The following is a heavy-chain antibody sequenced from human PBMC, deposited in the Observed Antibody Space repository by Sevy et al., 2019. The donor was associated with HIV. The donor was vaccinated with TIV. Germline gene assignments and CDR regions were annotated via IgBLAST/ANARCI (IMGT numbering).Heavy chain of an antibody. J-gene: IGHJ1*01. CDR1: GYTFTSYA. CDR2: INAGNGNT. CDR3: ARVAWDSDYFWD. Sequence: ASVKVSCKASGYTFTSYAMHWVRQAPGQRLEWMGWINAGNGNTKYSQKFQGRVTITRDTSASTAYMELSSLRSEDTAVYYCARVAWDSDYFWDWGQGTLVTVSS. V-gene: IGHV1-3*01. D-gene: IGHD1-26*01.